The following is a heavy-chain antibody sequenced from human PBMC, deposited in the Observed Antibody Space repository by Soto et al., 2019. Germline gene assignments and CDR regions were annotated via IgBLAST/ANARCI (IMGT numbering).Heavy chain of an antibody. D-gene: IGHD1-26*01. J-gene: IGHJ4*02. Sequence: SETLSLTCTVSGDSVTDYYWTWIRQPPGKQLEGVGYIHYSGSPNYNPSLKNRVAMSIDTSENQFSLKLTSLTAADTAVYYCARGVGATHFDYWVQGALVTAPQ. V-gene: IGHV4-59*02. CDR3: ARGVGATHFDY. CDR2: IHYSGSP. CDR1: GDSVTDYY.